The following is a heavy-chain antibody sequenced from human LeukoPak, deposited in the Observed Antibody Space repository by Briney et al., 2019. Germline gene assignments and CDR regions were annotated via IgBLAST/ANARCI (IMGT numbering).Heavy chain of an antibody. Sequence: ASVKVSCKASGYTFTSYDINGVRQATGQGLEWMGLMNPNRGNTGYAQKFQGRVTMTRNTSISTAFMELSSLRSEDTAVYYCARGTKDLVGITWYYYMDVWGKGTTVTVSS. D-gene: IGHD2-2*01. V-gene: IGHV1-8*01. CDR3: ARGTKDLVGITWYYYMDV. CDR1: GYTFTSYD. CDR2: MNPNRGNT. J-gene: IGHJ6*03.